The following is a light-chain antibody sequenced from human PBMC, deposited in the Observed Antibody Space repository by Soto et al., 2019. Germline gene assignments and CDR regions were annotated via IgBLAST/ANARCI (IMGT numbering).Light chain of an antibody. J-gene: IGLJ2*01. CDR2: DVT. V-gene: IGLV2-14*01. CDR3: SSYTSSTTPVV. CDR1: SSDVGAYDF. Sequence: SALTQAASVSGSPGQSITISCTGTSSDVGAYDFVSWYQQNPGKAPKLLIYDVTIRPSGISNRFSGSKSGNTASLTISGLQAEDEGVYFCSSYTSSTTPVVFGGGTKVTVL.